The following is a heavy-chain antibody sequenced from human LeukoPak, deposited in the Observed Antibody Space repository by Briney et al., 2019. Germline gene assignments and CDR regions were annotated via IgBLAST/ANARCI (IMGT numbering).Heavy chain of an antibody. CDR2: IPNVGS. V-gene: IGHV3-30*02. D-gene: IGHD5-18*01. J-gene: IGHJ4*02. Sequence: GGSLRLSCAASGFTFSNYGMHWVRQAPGKGLEWVGFIPNVGSESVKGRFTVSRDNSKNTLYLQMNSLIPHDTAVYYCARDYGYGSFAFDCWGQGTLVTVSS. CDR1: GFTFSNYG. CDR3: ARDYGYGSFAFDC.